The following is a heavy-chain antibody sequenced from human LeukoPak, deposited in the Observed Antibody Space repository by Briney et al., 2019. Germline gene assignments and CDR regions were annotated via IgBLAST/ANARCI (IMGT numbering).Heavy chain of an antibody. D-gene: IGHD3-10*01. CDR1: GGSFSGYY. CDR2: INHSGST. V-gene: IGHV4-34*01. J-gene: IGHJ4*02. CDR3: ARVLWFGQLETFDY. Sequence: SETLSLTCAVYGGSFSGYYWSWIRQPPGKGLEWIGEINHSGSTNYNPSLKSRVTISVDTSKNQFSLHLNSVTPEDTAVYYCARVLWFGQLETFDYWGQGTLVTVSS.